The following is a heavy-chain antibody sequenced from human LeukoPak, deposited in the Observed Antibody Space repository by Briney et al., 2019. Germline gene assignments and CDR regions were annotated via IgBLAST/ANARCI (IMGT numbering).Heavy chain of an antibody. Sequence: GGSLRPSCAASGFTFPNTWMSWVRQAPGKGLEWVGRIKSKTDGGTADYAAPGKGRFTISRDDSKNTMYLQMNSLKTEDTAVYYCITWRWFDPWGQGTLVTVSS. CDR3: ITWRWFDP. CDR1: GFTFPNTW. J-gene: IGHJ5*02. CDR2: IKSKTDGGTA. V-gene: IGHV3-15*01.